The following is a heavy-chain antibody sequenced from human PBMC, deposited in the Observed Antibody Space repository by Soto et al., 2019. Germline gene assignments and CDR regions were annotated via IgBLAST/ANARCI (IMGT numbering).Heavy chain of an antibody. V-gene: IGHV4-38-2*01. CDR1: GYSISSGYY. J-gene: IGHJ6*02. CDR2: IYHSGST. D-gene: IGHD3-3*01. CDR3: ARGGTVGFLEWLPSLGMDV. Sequence: PSETLSLTCAVSGYSISSGYYWGWIRQPPGKGLEWIGSIYHSGSTYYNPSLKSRVTISVDTSKNQFSLKLSSVTAADTAVYYCARGGTVGFLEWLPSLGMDVWGQGTTVTVSS.